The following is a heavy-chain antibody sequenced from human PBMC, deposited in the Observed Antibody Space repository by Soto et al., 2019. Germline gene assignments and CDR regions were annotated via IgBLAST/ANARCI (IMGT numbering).Heavy chain of an antibody. CDR3: ARDPSGIAARPFNDMYYYYMDV. D-gene: IGHD6-6*01. Sequence: SVKVSCKASGGTFSSYTISWVRQAPGQGLEWMGRIIPILGIANYAQKFQGRVTITADKSTSTAYMELSSLRSEDTAVYYCARDPSGIAARPFNDMYYYYMDVWGKGTTVTVSS. J-gene: IGHJ6*03. V-gene: IGHV1-69*04. CDR2: IIPILGIA. CDR1: GGTFSSYT.